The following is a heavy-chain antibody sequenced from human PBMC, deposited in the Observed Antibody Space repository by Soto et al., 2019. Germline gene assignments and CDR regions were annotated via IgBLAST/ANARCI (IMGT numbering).Heavy chain of an antibody. Sequence: QVQLVQSGAEVKKPGASVKVSCKASGYTFSNYGITWVRQAPGQGVEWMGWISGYNGNTNYAQNLQDRLIMTTDTSTNTAFMELRSLRSDDTAVYFCARCHRGLRCHLDSWGQGTLVTVSS. CDR2: ISGYNGNT. CDR3: ARCHRGLRCHLDS. J-gene: IGHJ4*02. V-gene: IGHV1-18*04. CDR1: GYTFSNYG. D-gene: IGHD4-17*01.